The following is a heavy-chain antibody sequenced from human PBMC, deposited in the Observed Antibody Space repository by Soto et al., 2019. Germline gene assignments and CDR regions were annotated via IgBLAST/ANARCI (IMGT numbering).Heavy chain of an antibody. CDR2: INSDGSST. Sequence: GGSLRLSCAASGFTFSSYWMHWVRQAPGKGLVWVSRINSDGSSTNYADSVKGRFTISRDNAKNTLFLQINSLRAEDTALYYCARGLYPSSGSLGYWGQGTLVTVSS. CDR3: ARGLYPSSGSLGY. D-gene: IGHD6-19*01. V-gene: IGHV3-74*01. J-gene: IGHJ1*01. CDR1: GFTFSSYW.